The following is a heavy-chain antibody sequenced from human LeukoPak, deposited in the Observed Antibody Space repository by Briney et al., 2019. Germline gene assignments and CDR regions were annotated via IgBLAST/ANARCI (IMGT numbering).Heavy chain of an antibody. CDR1: GAPISSNNW. J-gene: IGHJ3*02. V-gene: IGHV4-4*02. D-gene: IGHD3-10*01. CDR2: IYHSGST. Sequence: SETLSLTCAVSGAPISSNNWWWSWVRQPPGKGLEWIGEIYHSGSTYYNPSLKSRVTISVDTSKNQFSLKLSSVTAADTAVYYCAGDRFTMVRGGTRRAFDIWGQGTMVTVSS. CDR3: AGDRFTMVRGGTRRAFDI.